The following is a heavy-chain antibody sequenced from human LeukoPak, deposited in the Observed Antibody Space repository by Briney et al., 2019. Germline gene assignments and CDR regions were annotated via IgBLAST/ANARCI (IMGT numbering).Heavy chain of an antibody. CDR2: IYYSGST. Sequence: SETLSLTCTVSGGSISSSSYYWGWIRQPPGKGLEGIGSIYYSGSTYYNPSLKSRVTISVDTSRNQFSLKLSSVTAADTAVYYCPRQSSDCSGGSCYPDAFDIWGQGTMVTVSS. V-gene: IGHV4-39*01. D-gene: IGHD2-15*01. J-gene: IGHJ3*02. CDR3: PRQSSDCSGGSCYPDAFDI. CDR1: GGSISSSSYY.